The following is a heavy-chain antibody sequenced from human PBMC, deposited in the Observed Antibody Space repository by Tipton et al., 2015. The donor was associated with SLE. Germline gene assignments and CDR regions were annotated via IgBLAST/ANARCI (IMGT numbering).Heavy chain of an antibody. CDR1: GGSISSSSYY. CDR3: ARDWCSSTSCYGYYYMDV. J-gene: IGHJ6*03. D-gene: IGHD2-2*01. Sequence: LRLSCTVSGGSISSSSYYWGWIRQPPGKGLEWIGSIYYSGSTYYNPSLKSRVTISVDTSKNQFSLKLSSVTAADTAVYYCARDWCSSTSCYGYYYMDVWGKGTTVTVS. CDR2: IYYSGST. V-gene: IGHV4-39*07.